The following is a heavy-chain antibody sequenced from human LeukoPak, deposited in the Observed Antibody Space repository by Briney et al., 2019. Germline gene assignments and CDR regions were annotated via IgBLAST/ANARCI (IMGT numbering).Heavy chain of an antibody. CDR1: GFTFSDYY. Sequence: GGSLRPSCAASGFTFSDYYMSWIRQAPGKGLEWVSYISSSGSTIYYADSVKGRFTISRGNAKNSLYLQMNSLRAEDTAVYYCARGYSSSWYYFDYWGQGTLVTVSS. CDR2: ISSSGSTI. CDR3: ARGYSSSWYYFDY. D-gene: IGHD6-13*01. V-gene: IGHV3-11*01. J-gene: IGHJ4*02.